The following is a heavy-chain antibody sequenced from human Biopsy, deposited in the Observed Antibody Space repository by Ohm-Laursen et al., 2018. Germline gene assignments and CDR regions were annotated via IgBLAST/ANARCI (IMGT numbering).Heavy chain of an antibody. CDR3: AKCTTGGSNYYFHH. J-gene: IGHJ4*02. Sequence: SLRLSCAASGFTFSSYGMHWVRQAPGKGLEWVAAIWYDGSNKNYADSVKGRFTISRDNSKNTLYLQMNSLGGEDTAVYYCAKCTTGGSNYYFHHCGQGTLVTVSS. V-gene: IGHV3-33*06. CDR2: IWYDGSNK. CDR1: GFTFSSYG. D-gene: IGHD1-1*01.